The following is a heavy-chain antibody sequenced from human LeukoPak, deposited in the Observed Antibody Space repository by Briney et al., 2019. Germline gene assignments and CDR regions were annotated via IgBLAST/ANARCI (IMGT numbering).Heavy chain of an antibody. CDR1: GGSISSYY. V-gene: IGHV4-59*08. D-gene: IGHD5-18*01. Sequence: SSETLSLTCTVSGGSISSYYWSWIRQPPGKGLEWIGYIYYSGSPNYNPSLKSRVTISVDTSKNQFSLKLSSVTAADTAVYYCARFHTAFDYWGQGTLVTVSS. J-gene: IGHJ4*02. CDR3: ARFHTAFDY. CDR2: IYYSGSP.